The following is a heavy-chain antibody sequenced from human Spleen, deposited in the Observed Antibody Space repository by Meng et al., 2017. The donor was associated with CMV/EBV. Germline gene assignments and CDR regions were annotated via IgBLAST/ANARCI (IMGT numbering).Heavy chain of an antibody. J-gene: IGHJ6*02. CDR3: ARYSSSWYIDYYYYGMDV. D-gene: IGHD6-13*01. V-gene: IGHV3-21*01. CDR1: GFTFSTYD. Sequence: GESLKISCAASGFTFSTYDMHWVRQAPGKGLEWVSSISSSSSYIYYADSVKGRFTISRDNAKNSLYLQMNSLRAEDTAVYYCARYSSSWYIDYYYYGMDVWGQGTTVTVSS. CDR2: ISSSSSYI.